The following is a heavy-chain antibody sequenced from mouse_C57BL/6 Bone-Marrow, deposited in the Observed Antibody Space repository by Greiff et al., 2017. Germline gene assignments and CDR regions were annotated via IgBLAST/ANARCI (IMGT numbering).Heavy chain of an antibody. CDR1: GYTFTSYW. J-gene: IGHJ2*01. CDR2: IHPNSGST. CDR3: ARGIYYDYDVPFFLDY. D-gene: IGHD2-4*01. Sequence: QVQLQQPGAELVKPGASVKLSCKASGYTFTSYWMHWVKQRPGQGLEWIGMIHPNSGSTNYNEKFKSKATLTVDKSSSTAYMQLSSLTSEDSAVYYCARGIYYDYDVPFFLDYWGQGTTLTVSS. V-gene: IGHV1-64*01.